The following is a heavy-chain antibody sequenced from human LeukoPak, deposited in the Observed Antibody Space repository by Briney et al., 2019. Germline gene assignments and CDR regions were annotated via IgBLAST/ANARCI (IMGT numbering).Heavy chain of an antibody. D-gene: IGHD6-6*01. Sequence: GESLRISCKGSGYSFTSYWIGWVRQMPGKGLEWMGIIYPGDSDTRYSPSFQGQVTISADKSISTAYLQWSSLKASDTAMYYCAIAPTECSSSSGWFDPWGQGTLVTVSS. V-gene: IGHV5-51*01. CDR3: AIAPTECSSSSGWFDP. CDR2: IYPGDSDT. J-gene: IGHJ5*02. CDR1: GYSFTSYW.